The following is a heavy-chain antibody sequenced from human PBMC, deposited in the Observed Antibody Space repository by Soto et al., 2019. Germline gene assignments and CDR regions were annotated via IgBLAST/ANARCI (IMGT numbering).Heavy chain of an antibody. Sequence: GASVKVSCKASGYTFTSYDINWVRQATGQGLEWMGWMNPNSGNTGYAQKFQGRVTMTRNTSISTAYMELSSLRSEDTAVYYCARGEDTAMVRGYYYYMDVWGKGTTVTVSS. D-gene: IGHD5-18*01. J-gene: IGHJ6*03. CDR1: GYTFTSYD. V-gene: IGHV1-8*01. CDR3: ARGEDTAMVRGYYYYMDV. CDR2: MNPNSGNT.